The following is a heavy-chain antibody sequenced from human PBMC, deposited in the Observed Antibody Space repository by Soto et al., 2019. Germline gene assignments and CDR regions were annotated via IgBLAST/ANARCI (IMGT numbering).Heavy chain of an antibody. Sequence: QVQLIHSGTEVKKPGASVKVSCKASGYTFTSEGISWVRQAPGQGLEWMGWISVYNSNTNYAQKLQCRVTMTTDTSTNTAYMELRTLRSDDTADYYCVRDNDYRFDTWGKGTLVTVPS. CDR1: GYTFTSEG. CDR3: VRDNDYRFDT. J-gene: IGHJ5*02. D-gene: IGHD4-17*01. V-gene: IGHV1-18*01. CDR2: ISVYNSNT.